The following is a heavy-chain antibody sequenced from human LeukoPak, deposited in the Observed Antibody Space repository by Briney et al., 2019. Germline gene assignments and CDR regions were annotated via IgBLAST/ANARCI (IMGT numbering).Heavy chain of an antibody. CDR3: ARRRVYDILTSYAFDI. J-gene: IGHJ3*02. Sequence: ASVKVSCKASGYTFTGYDMHWVRQAPGQGLEWMGWINPNSGGTNYAQKFQGRVTMTRDTSISTAYMELSSLRSDDTTVYYCARRRVYDILTSYAFDIWGQGTMVTVSS. CDR2: INPNSGGT. V-gene: IGHV1-2*02. D-gene: IGHD3-9*01. CDR1: GYTFTGYD.